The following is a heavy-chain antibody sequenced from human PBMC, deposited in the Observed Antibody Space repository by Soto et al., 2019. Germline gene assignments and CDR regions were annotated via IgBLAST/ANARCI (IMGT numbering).Heavy chain of an antibody. CDR2: ISPFNGNT. J-gene: IGHJ6*02. Sequence: QVQLVQSGAEVKMPGASVRVSCKSSGYPFTHYGITWIRQAPGQGLEWMGWISPFNGNTNYGQTVQGRVTLTTEPSTSTVYMELRSLRSDDTAVYYCARDQSFDRTYYYGIDGWGQGTTVTVSS. CDR1: GYPFTHYG. V-gene: IGHV1-18*01. CDR3: ARDQSFDRTYYYGIDG.